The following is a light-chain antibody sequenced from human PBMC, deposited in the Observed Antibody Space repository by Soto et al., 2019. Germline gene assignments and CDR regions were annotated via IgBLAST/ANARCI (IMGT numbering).Light chain of an antibody. CDR2: HDS. CDR3: HVWDSSSDHVV. J-gene: IGLJ2*01. Sequence: YELTQPPSVSVAPGKTAKITCWGNNIGSKSVHWYQQKPGQAPVLVIYHDSARPSGIPERFSGSNSGNTATLTISRVEAGDEADYYCHVWDSSSDHVVFGGGTKLTVL. V-gene: IGLV3-21*04. CDR1: NIGSKS.